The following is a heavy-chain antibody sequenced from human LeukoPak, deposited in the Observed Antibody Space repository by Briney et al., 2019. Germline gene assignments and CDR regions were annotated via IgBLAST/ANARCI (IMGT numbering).Heavy chain of an antibody. CDR1: GGSISSYY. J-gene: IGHJ5*02. D-gene: IGHD2-15*01. CDR2: IYYSGST. CDR3: ARAPVVVVAANMKIGGPTTNTVTTLSGWFGP. V-gene: IGHV4-59*01. Sequence: SETLSLTCTVSGGSISSYYWSWIRQPPGKGLEWIGYIYYSGSTNYNPSLKSRVTISVDTSKNQFSLKLSSVTAADTAVYYCARAPVVVVAANMKIGGPTTNTVTTLSGWFGPWGQGTLVTVSS.